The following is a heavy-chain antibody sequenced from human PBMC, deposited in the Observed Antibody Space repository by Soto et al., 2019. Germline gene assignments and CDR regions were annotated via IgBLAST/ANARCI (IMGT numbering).Heavy chain of an antibody. Sequence: SETLSLTCAVSGGSFSGYIWTWVRPTPGKGLQWIGQINHSGSSIYNPSLKNRVTISTMSNNKFSLELSSVTAADTAVYYCTRGLFSGSSYSGSWYYFDSWGQGTMVTVSS. J-gene: IGHJ4*02. CDR2: INHSGSS. V-gene: IGHV4-34*01. CDR3: TRGLFSGSSYSGSWYYFDS. D-gene: IGHD1-26*01. CDR1: GGSFSGYI.